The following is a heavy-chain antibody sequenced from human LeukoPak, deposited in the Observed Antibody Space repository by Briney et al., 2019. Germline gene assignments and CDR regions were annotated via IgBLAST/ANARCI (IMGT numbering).Heavy chain of an antibody. D-gene: IGHD3-22*01. CDR3: ARATYYYAYSGLPTPGLSDY. V-gene: IGHV3-7*02. CDR1: GFTFSRYW. Sequence: GGSLRLSCAASGFTFSRYWMSWVRQAPGKGLEWVANIKQDGAEKYYVDSVKGRFTISRDNAKKSLYLQMNSLRAEDTAVYYCARATYYYAYSGLPTPGLSDYWGQGTLVTVSS. J-gene: IGHJ4*02. CDR2: IKQDGAEK.